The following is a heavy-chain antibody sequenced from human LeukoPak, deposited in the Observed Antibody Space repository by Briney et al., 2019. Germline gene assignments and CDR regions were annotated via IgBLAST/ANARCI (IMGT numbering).Heavy chain of an antibody. J-gene: IGHJ4*02. CDR2: IIPILGIA. V-gene: IGHV1-69*04. CDR1: GGTFSSYT. Sequence: ASVKVSCKASGGTFSSYTISWVRQAPGQGLEWMGRIIPILGIANYAQKFQGRVTITADKSTSTAYRELSSLRSEDTAVYYCARDVGRELGDYWGQGTLVTVSS. CDR3: ARDVGRELGDY. D-gene: IGHD7-27*01.